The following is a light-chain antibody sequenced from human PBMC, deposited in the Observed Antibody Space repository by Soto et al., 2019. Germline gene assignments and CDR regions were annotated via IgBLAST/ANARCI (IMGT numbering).Light chain of an antibody. CDR1: SSDAGGYNY. J-gene: IGLJ2*01. V-gene: IGLV2-14*01. CDR3: SSYTSSSTLVV. CDR2: EVS. Sequence: QSALTQPASVSGSPGQSITISCTGTSSDAGGYNYVSWYRQHPGKAPKLIIFEVSNRPSGVSNRFSGSKSGNTASLTISGVLAEDEADYYCSSYTSSSTLVVFGGGTKVTVL.